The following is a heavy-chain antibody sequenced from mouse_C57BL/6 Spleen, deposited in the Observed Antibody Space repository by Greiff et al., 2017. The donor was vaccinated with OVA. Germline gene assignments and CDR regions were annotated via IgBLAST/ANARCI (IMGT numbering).Heavy chain of an antibody. Sequence: VQLQQSGAELARPGASVKMSCKASGYTFTSYTMHWVKQRPGQGLEWIGYINPSSGYTKYNQKFKDKATLTADKSSSTAYMQLSSLTSEDSAVYYCARGYYYGIAMDYWGQGTSVTVSS. J-gene: IGHJ4*01. D-gene: IGHD1-1*01. CDR3: ARGYYYGIAMDY. CDR1: GYTFTSYT. CDR2: INPSSGYT. V-gene: IGHV1-4*01.